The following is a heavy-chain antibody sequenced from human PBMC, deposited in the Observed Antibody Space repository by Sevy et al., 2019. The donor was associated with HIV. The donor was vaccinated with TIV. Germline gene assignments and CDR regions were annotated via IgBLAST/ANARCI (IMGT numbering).Heavy chain of an antibody. CDR1: GFTFSSYW. CDR2: INSDGSST. J-gene: IGHJ6*03. D-gene: IGHD1-26*01. CDR3: ARGKELLGYYYYYMDV. Sequence: GGSLRLSCAASGFTFSSYWMHWVRQAPGKGLVWVSRINSDGSSTSYADSVKGRFTISRDNAKNTLYLQMNSLRAEDTAVYYCARGKELLGYYYYYMDVWGKGTTVTVSS. V-gene: IGHV3-74*01.